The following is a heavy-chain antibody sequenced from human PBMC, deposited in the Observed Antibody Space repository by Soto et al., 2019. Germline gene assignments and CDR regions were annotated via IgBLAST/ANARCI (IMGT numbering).Heavy chain of an antibody. CDR1: GFTFSSYS. D-gene: IGHD2-15*01. CDR2: ISSSSSYI. CDR3: ARDCSGGSCYFYYYYYYMDV. Sequence: EVQLVESGGGLVKPGGSLRLSCAASGFTFSSYSMNWVRQAPGKGLEWVSSISSSSSYIYYADSVKGRFTISRDNAKNSLYLQMNSLRAEDTAVYYCARDCSGGSCYFYYYYYYMDVWGKGTTVTVSS. V-gene: IGHV3-21*01. J-gene: IGHJ6*03.